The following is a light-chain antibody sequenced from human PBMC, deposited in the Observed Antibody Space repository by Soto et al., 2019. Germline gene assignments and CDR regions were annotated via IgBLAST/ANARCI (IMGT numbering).Light chain of an antibody. CDR2: AAS. V-gene: IGKV1-39*01. J-gene: IGKJ2*01. CDR1: QSISSH. CDR3: QQSYSTPPYT. Sequence: DILLTQSPSSLSASVGDRVTVTCRASQSISSHLNWYQQKPGRAPKLLIYAASSLQSGVPSRFSGSGSGTNCTLTINSLQPEDFATYYFQQSYSTPPYTFGQGTKLEIK.